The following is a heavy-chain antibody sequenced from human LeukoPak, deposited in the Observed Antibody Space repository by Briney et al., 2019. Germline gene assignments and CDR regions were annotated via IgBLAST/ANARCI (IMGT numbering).Heavy chain of an antibody. CDR2: IGGRDSGT. CDR1: GFIFSNYA. CDR3: AKWGDYDILTGYYDSDY. J-gene: IGHJ4*02. D-gene: IGHD3-9*01. V-gene: IGHV3-23*01. Sequence: PGASLRLSSAASGFIFSNYAMSWVRQAPGKGLEWVSAIGGRDSGTYYVDSVRGRFTVSRDDPKNTLYLQMNTLRAEDTAVYYCAKWGDYDILTGYYDSDYWGQGTLVTVSS.